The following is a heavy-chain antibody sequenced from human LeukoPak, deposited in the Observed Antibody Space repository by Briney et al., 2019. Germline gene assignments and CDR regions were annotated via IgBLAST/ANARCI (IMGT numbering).Heavy chain of an antibody. CDR2: IYGGGST. D-gene: IGHD3-22*01. CDR3: AAVVDINSDAY. Sequence: GGSLRLSCAASGFTVSSNYMSWVRQAPGKGLEWVSVIYGGGSTYYADSVKGRFTISRDNSKNTLYLQMNSLRAEDTAVYYCAAVVDINSDAYWGQGTLVTVSS. J-gene: IGHJ4*02. V-gene: IGHV3-53*01. CDR1: GFTVSSNY.